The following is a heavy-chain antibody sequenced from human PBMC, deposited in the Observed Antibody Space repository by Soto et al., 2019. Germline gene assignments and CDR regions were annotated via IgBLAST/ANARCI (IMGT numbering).Heavy chain of an antibody. CDR2: INHSGST. D-gene: IGHD3-10*01. J-gene: IGHJ4*02. V-gene: IGHV4-34*01. CDR1: GGPFSGYY. Sequence: PSETLSLTCAVYGGPFSGYYWSWIRQPPGKGLEWIGEINHSGSTNYNPSLKSRVTISVDTSKNQFSLKLSSVTAADTAVYYCARPAGLGYFDYWGQGTLVTVSS. CDR3: ARPAGLGYFDY.